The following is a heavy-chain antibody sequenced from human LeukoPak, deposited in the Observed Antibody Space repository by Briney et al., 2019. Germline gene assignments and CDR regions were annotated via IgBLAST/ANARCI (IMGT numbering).Heavy chain of an antibody. Sequence: GGSLRLSCAASGFTFSSYAMSWVRQAPGKGLEGVSAISGSGGSTYYADSVKGRFTISRDNSKNTLYLQMNSLRAEDTAVYYCAKQSRYYDSSGYHTLTDYWGQGTLVTVSS. CDR2: ISGSGGST. J-gene: IGHJ4*02. V-gene: IGHV3-23*01. CDR3: AKQSRYYDSSGYHTLTDY. D-gene: IGHD3-22*01. CDR1: GFTFSSYA.